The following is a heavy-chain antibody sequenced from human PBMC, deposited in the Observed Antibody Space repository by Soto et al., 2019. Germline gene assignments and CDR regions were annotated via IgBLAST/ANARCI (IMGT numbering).Heavy chain of an antibody. CDR1: GGSISSYY. D-gene: IGHD2-21*02. V-gene: IGHV4-59*01. CDR2: IYYSGST. J-gene: IGHJ6*02. CDR3: ARDLWGYCGTDCYPLDV. Sequence: PSETLSLTCTVSGGSISSYYWTWIRQPPGKGLEWIGYIYYSGSTNYNPSLKSRVTISVDTSKNHSSLRLSSVTAADTAVYYCARDLWGYCGTDCYPLDVWGQGTTVTVSS.